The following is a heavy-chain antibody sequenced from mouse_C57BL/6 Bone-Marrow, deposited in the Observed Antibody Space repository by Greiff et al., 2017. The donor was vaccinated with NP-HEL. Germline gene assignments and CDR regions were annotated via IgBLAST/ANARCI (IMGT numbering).Heavy chain of an antibody. D-gene: IGHD2-5*01. V-gene: IGHV1-55*01. Sequence: QVQLQQSGAELVKPGASVKMSCKASGYTFTSYWITWVKQRPGKGLEWIGDIYPGSGSTNYNEKFKSKATLTVDTSSSTAYMQLSSLTSEDSAVYYCARRDYDSNYYFDYWGQGTTLTVSS. CDR1: GYTFTSYW. CDR3: ARRDYDSNYYFDY. J-gene: IGHJ2*01. CDR2: IYPGSGST.